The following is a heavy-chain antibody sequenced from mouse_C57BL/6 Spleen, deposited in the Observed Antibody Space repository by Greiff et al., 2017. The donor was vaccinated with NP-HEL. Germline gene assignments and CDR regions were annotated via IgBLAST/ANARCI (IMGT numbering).Heavy chain of an antibody. D-gene: IGHD2-2*01. CDR2: INPNNGGT. CDR3: ARRGGYDGLFDY. V-gene: IGHV1-26*01. CDR1: GYTFTDYY. Sequence: VQLQQSGPELVKPGASVKISCKASGYTFTDYYMNWVKQSHGKSLEWIGDINPNNGGTSYNQKFKGKATLTVDKSSSTAYMELRSLTSEDSAVYYCARRGGYDGLFDYWGQGTTLTVSS. J-gene: IGHJ2*01.